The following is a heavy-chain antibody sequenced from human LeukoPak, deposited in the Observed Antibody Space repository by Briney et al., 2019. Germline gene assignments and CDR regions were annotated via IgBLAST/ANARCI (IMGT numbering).Heavy chain of an antibody. Sequence: GGSLRLSCAASGFTFSNYWMHWVRQAPGKGLVWVSRVNSDGSNTYYADSVKGRFTISRDNAKNTLYLQMNSLRAEDTAVYYCAKDARPSGSYSDYWGQGTLVTVSS. J-gene: IGHJ4*02. V-gene: IGHV3-74*01. CDR3: AKDARPSGSYSDY. D-gene: IGHD1-26*01. CDR1: GFTFSNYW. CDR2: VNSDGSNT.